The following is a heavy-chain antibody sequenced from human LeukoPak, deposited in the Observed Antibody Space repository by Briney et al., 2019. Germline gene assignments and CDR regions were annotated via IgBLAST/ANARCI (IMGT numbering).Heavy chain of an antibody. Sequence: SETLSLTCTVSGGSISSSGYYWGWLRQPPGKGLEWIGSISSGGSTHYIPSLKSRVTISVDTSKNQFSLKLSSVTAADTAVYYCARRSYDGSGYYYVDHWGQGTLVTVSS. J-gene: IGHJ4*02. CDR2: ISSGGST. CDR1: GGSISSSGYY. D-gene: IGHD3-22*01. CDR3: ARRSYDGSGYYYVDH. V-gene: IGHV4-39*01.